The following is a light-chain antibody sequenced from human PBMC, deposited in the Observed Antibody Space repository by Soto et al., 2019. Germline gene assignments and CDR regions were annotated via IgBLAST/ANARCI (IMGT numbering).Light chain of an antibody. CDR3: QHDSSYSEA. V-gene: IGKV1-5*03. J-gene: IGKJ1*01. CDR2: KAS. CDR1: QTISSF. Sequence: DIQMTQYPSTLSGSVGDRVTITCRASQTISSFLAWYQQKPGKAPKLLIYKASTLKSVVPSRFRGSGAGTEVTLTISRLQPDDFATYYCQHDSSYSEAFGQGTKVEL.